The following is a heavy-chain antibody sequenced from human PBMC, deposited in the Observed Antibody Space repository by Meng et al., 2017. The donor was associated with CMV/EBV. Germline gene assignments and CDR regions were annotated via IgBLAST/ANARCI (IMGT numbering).Heavy chain of an antibody. J-gene: IGHJ6*02. V-gene: IGHV1-2*02. CDR2: INPNSGGT. Sequence: ASVKVSCKASGYTFTGYYMHWVRQAPGQGLEWMGWINPNSGGTNYAQKFQGRVTMTRDTSISTAYMELSRLRSEDTAVYYCAREERGQLLLGIGHYYYYGMDVWGQGTTVTVSS. CDR3: AREERGQLLLGIGHYYYYGMDV. D-gene: IGHD2-2*01. CDR1: GYTFTGYY.